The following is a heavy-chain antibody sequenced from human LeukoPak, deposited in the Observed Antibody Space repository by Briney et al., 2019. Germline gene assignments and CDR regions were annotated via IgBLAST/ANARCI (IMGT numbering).Heavy chain of an antibody. Sequence: PSETLSLTCTVSGGSISSSSYYWGWIRQPPGEGLEWIGSIYYSGSTYYNPSLKSRVAISVDTSKNQFSLKLSSVTAADTAVYYCARRTAMEIDYWGQGTLVTVSS. CDR2: IYYSGST. D-gene: IGHD5-18*01. CDR1: GGSISSSSYY. CDR3: ARRTAMEIDY. J-gene: IGHJ4*02. V-gene: IGHV4-39*01.